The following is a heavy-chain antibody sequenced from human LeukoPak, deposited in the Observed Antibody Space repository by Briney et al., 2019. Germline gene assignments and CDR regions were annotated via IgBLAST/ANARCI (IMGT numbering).Heavy chain of an antibody. D-gene: IGHD6-19*01. CDR3: AKDESPPYSSGWFDY. Sequence: GGSLRLSCAASGFTFSTYAMSWVRQAPGKGLEWVSAIIGSGGSTYYADSVKGRFTISRDNSKNTLYLQMNSLRAEDTAVYYCAKDESPPYSSGWFDYWGQGTLVTVSP. J-gene: IGHJ5*01. V-gene: IGHV3-23*01. CDR1: GFTFSTYA. CDR2: IIGSGGST.